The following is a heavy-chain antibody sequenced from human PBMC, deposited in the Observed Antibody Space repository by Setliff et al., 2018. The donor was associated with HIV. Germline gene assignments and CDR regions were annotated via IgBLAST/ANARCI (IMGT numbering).Heavy chain of an antibody. D-gene: IGHD5-12*01. V-gene: IGHV4-31*03. CDR1: SGSISSGTYY. CDR3: ARPSAGGGYNYWYFDL. CDR2: IDCSGSA. Sequence: SETLSLTCTVSSGSISSGTYYWSWIRQYPGKGLEWIGYIDCSGSAFYNPSLKSRITISRDTSKNQFSLKMNSVTAADTAVYYCARPSAGGGYNYWYFDLWGRGTLVTAPQ. J-gene: IGHJ2*01.